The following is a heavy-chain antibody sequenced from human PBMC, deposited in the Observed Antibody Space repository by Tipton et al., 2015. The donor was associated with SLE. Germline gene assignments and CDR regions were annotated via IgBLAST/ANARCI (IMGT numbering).Heavy chain of an antibody. D-gene: IGHD3-3*01. J-gene: IGHJ4*02. CDR3: VKAAYDFWSAPDH. V-gene: IGHV3-9*01. CDR2: ISWNSGSI. Sequence: SLRLSCAASGFTFGSYTMIWVRQAPGKGLEWVSGISWNSGSIGYADSVKGRFTISRDNAKKSLDLQMNRLRVEDTAFYYCVKAAYDFWSAPDHWGQGTLVTVTS. CDR1: GFTFGSYT.